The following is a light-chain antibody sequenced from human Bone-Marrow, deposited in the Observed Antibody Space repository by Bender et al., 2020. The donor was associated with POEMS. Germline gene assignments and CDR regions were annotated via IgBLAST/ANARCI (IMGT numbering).Light chain of an antibody. CDR3: ATWDDSLNGWV. J-gene: IGLJ3*02. CDR1: SSKFGSYP. CDR2: NNS. Sequence: QSVLTQPPSASGTPGQRVTISCPGSSSKFGSYPVNWYQQLPGAAPKLVIFNNSQRPSGVPDRFSGSNSGISASLAISGLLSDDEADFYCATWDDSLNGWVFGGGTKLTVL. V-gene: IGLV1-44*01.